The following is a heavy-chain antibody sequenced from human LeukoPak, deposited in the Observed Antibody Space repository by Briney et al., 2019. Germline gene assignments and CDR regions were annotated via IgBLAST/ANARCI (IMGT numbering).Heavy chain of an antibody. CDR3: AVNILTGFDP. V-gene: IGHV3-23*01. CDR1: GFSVSSKY. D-gene: IGHD3-9*01. J-gene: IGHJ5*02. Sequence: GGSLRLSCVASGFSVSSKYMSWVRQAPGKGLEWVSVISGSGGSTYYADSVKGRFTISRDNSKNTLYLQMNSLRAEDTAVYYCAVNILTGFDPWGQGTLVTVSS. CDR2: ISGSGGST.